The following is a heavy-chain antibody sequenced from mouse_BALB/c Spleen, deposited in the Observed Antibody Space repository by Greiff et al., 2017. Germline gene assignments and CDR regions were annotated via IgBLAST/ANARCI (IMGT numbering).Heavy chain of an antibody. CDR3: ARHEQLGLLSWFAY. CDR1: GFAFSSYD. J-gene: IGHJ3*01. CDR2: ISSGGGST. Sequence: DVHLVESGGGLVKPGGSLKLSCAASGFAFSSYDMSWVRQTPEKRLEWVAYISSGGGSTYYPDTVKGRFTISRDNAKNTLYLQMSSLKSEDTSMYYCARHEQLGLLSWFAYWGQGTLVTVSA. D-gene: IGHD3-1*01. V-gene: IGHV5-12-1*01.